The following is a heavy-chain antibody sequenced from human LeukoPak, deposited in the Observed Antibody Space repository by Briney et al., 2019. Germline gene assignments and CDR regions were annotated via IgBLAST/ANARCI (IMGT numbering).Heavy chain of an antibody. J-gene: IGHJ4*02. CDR1: GFTFSSYG. CDR2: ISSDGTKK. CDR3: ARDVLGEPTYYFDY. Sequence: PGGSLRLSCAASGFTFSSYGMHWVRQAPGKGLEWVAIISSDGTKKYYADFVKGRFTISRDNSKNTLYLQMNSLRAEDTAVYYCARDVLGEPTYYFDYWGQGTLVTVSS. V-gene: IGHV3-30*03. D-gene: IGHD3-16*01.